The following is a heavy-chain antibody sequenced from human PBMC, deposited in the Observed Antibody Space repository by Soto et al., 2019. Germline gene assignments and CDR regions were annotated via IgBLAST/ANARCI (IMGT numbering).Heavy chain of an antibody. V-gene: IGHV1-3*02. CDR2: SNAGNGNT. CDR1: GYTFTSYA. J-gene: IGHJ6*02. Sequence: GASVKVSCKASGYTFTSYAMHWVRQAPGQSLEWMGCSNAGNGNTKYSQDFQGRVTITRDTSASTAYLELSSLRPEDMAVYYCASWGVLAAAGGHYYYYGMDFWGQGTTGSVSS. D-gene: IGHD6-13*01. CDR3: ASWGVLAAAGGHYYYYGMDF.